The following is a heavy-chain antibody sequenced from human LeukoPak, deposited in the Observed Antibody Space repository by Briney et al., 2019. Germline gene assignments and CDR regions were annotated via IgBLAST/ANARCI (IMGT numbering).Heavy chain of an antibody. V-gene: IGHV4-34*01. CDR2: INHSGST. D-gene: IGHD3-3*01. CDR3: ARLRARITIFGVVIIGENWFDP. Sequence: SETLSLTCAVYGGSFSGYYWSWIRQPPGKGLEWIGEINHSGSTYYNPSLKSRVTISVDRSKNQFSLKLSSVTAADTAVYYCARLRARITIFGVVIIGENWFDPWGQGTLVTVSS. CDR1: GGSFSGYY. J-gene: IGHJ5*02.